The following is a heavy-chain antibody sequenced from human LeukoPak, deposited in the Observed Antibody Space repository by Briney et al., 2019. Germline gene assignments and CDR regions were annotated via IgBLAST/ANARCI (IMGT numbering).Heavy chain of an antibody. CDR3: ARHVPDILTGFPYGLVDY. D-gene: IGHD3-9*01. V-gene: IGHV5-51*01. Sequence: GESLKISCKGSGYSFTSYWIDWVRQMPGKGLEWMGIIYPGDSGTRYSPSFQGQVTISADKSISTAYLQWSSLKASDTAMYYCARHVPDILTGFPYGLVDYWGQGTLVTVSS. J-gene: IGHJ4*02. CDR2: IYPGDSGT. CDR1: GYSFTSYW.